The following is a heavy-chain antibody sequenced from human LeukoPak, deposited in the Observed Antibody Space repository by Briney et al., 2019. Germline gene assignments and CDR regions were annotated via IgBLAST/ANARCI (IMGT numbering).Heavy chain of an antibody. Sequence: GGSLRLSCAASGFSVINTYVNWVRQAPGKGLEWVSVIDDSGATSFVDAVKGRFTISRDNSKDTVSLHMNNLRAEDTAVYYCVSGYGDYNFDFWGQGTLVTVSS. CDR2: IDDSGAT. J-gene: IGHJ4*02. CDR1: GFSVINTY. D-gene: IGHD4-17*01. CDR3: VSGYGDYNFDF. V-gene: IGHV3-53*01.